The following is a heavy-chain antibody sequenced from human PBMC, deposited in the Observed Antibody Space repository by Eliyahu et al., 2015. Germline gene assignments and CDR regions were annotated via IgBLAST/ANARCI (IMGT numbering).Heavy chain of an antibody. CDR1: GFTFSSYP. CDR3: ARESENTWLDP. Sequence: EVQLVESGGGLVKPGGSXXLXCXAXGFTFSSYPLPWVRQAPGRGLEWVSCISSTXXYTYYADSVKGRFTISRDNAKNSLYLQMNSLRAEDTAFYYCARESENTWLDPWGQGTLVTVSS. D-gene: IGHD3-3*01. V-gene: IGHV3-21*01. CDR2: ISSTXXYT. J-gene: IGHJ5*02.